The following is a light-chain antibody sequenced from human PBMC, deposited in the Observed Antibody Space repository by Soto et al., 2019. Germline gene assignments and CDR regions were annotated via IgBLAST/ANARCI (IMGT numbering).Light chain of an antibody. V-gene: IGLV1-51*01. CDR1: SSDIGNNY. J-gene: IGLJ1*01. CDR3: GTWYSGLSIGV. Sequence: QSVLTQPPSVSAAPGQRVTISCSGSSSDIGNNYVSWYQHLPGTAPKLLIYDNDERPSGIPDRFSGSKSGTSATLGITGLQTGDEADYHRGTWYSGLSIGVFGTGTKSPS. CDR2: DND.